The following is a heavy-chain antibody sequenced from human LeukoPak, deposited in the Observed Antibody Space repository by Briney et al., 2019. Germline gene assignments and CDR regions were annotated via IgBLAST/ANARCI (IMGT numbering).Heavy chain of an antibody. Sequence: ASVKVSCKASGYTFTGYYLHWVRQAPGQGLEWMGWINPHSGGAKYAQKFQGRVTMTRDTSISTAYMELRSLRSDDTAVYYCARHSSYSSSWYARVVWFDPWGQGALVTVSS. D-gene: IGHD6-13*01. V-gene: IGHV1-2*02. J-gene: IGHJ5*02. CDR2: INPHSGGA. CDR1: GYTFTGYY. CDR3: ARHSSYSSSWYARVVWFDP.